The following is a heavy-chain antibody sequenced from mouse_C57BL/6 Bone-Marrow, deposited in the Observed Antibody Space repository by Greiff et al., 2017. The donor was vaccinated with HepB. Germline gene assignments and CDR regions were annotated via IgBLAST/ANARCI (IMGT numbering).Heavy chain of an antibody. CDR3: AIGVTTVVRFGY. D-gene: IGHD1-1*01. J-gene: IGHJ2*01. CDR2: IHPSDSDT. Sequence: QVQLQQPGAELVQPGASLKVSCKASGYTFPSYWMHWVKQRPGQGLEWIGRIHPSDSDTNYNQKFKSKSTLTVDKSSSTAYLQLSSLTSEDSAIYYCAIGVTTVVRFGYWGQGTTLTVSS. V-gene: IGHV1-74*01. CDR1: GYTFPSYW.